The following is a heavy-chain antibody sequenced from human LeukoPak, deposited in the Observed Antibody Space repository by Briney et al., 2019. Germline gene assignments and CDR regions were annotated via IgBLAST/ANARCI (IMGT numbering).Heavy chain of an antibody. CDR3: ARRDYGSGSFFGIDY. CDR2: IYDDSST. Sequence: GGSLRLSCAASGFTVSNNYMNWVRQAPGKGLEWVSVIYDDSSTYYADSVKGRFTISRHSSKNTVYPQMNSLRDEDTAVYYCARRDYGSGSFFGIDYWGQGTLVTVSS. D-gene: IGHD3-10*01. J-gene: IGHJ4*02. CDR1: GFTVSNNY. V-gene: IGHV3-53*01.